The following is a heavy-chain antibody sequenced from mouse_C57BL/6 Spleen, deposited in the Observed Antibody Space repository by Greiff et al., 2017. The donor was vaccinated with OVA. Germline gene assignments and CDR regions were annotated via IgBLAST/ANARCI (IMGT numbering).Heavy chain of an antibody. CDR1: GYAFTNYL. CDR3: ARCDYDIFDY. V-gene: IGHV1-54*01. J-gene: IGHJ2*01. D-gene: IGHD2-4*01. CDR2: INPGSGGT. Sequence: VQLQQSGAELVRPGTSVKVSCKASGYAFTNYLIEWVKQRPGQGLEWIGVINPGSGGTTYNEKVKGKATLTADKSSSTAYMQLSRQTSEDSAVYFCARCDYDIFDYWGQGTTLTVSS.